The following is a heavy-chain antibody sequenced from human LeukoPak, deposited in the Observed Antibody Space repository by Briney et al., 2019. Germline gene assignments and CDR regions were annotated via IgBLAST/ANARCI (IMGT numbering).Heavy chain of an antibody. CDR1: GGSISSYY. V-gene: IGHV4-59*01. J-gene: IGHJ5*02. Sequence: SEALSLTCTVSGGSISSYYWSWIRQPPGKGLEWIGYIYYSGSTNYNPSLKSRVTISVDTSKNQFSLKLSSVTAADTAVYYCARFLLTGYYVWFDPWGQGTLVTVSS. CDR2: IYYSGST. CDR3: ARFLLTGYYVWFDP. D-gene: IGHD3-9*01.